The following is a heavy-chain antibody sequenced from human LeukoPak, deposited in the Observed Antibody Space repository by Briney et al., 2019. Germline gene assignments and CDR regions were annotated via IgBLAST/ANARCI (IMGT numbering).Heavy chain of an antibody. CDR1: GGTISSSSYY. CDR2: IYYGGNT. D-gene: IGHD3-10*01. CDR3: ARHPRTQSWFGETLHYYYYMDV. V-gene: IGHV4-39*01. J-gene: IGHJ6*03. Sequence: SEILSLTCSVSGGTISSSSYYWGLIRQPPGKGLEWIGSIYYGGNTHYNPSLKSRVTISVDTSKNQFSLRLSSVTAADTAVYYCARHPRTQSWFGETLHYYYYMDVWGRGTTVTVSS.